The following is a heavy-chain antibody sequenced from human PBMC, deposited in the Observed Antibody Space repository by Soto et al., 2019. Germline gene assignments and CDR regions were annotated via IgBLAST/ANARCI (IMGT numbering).Heavy chain of an antibody. Sequence: EVQLVESGGGLVQPGGSLRLSCATSGFILSDCAMNWVRQAPGKGLEWVSYISSSSSVIDYADSVKGRFTVSRDIARNSLYLQMNSLRAEDTAVYYCARDLSWGSNWYYYMDVWGKGTTVTVSS. CDR3: ARDLSWGSNWYYYMDV. V-gene: IGHV3-48*01. J-gene: IGHJ6*03. D-gene: IGHD7-27*01. CDR2: ISSSSSVI. CDR1: GFILSDCA.